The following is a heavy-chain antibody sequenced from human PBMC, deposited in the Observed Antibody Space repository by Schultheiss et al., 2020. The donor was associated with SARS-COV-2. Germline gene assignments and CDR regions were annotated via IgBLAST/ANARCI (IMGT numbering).Heavy chain of an antibody. V-gene: IGHV3-66*01. Sequence: GGSLRLSCAASGFTFSDYYMSWVRQAPGKGLEWVSVIYSGGSTYYADSVKGRFTISRDNSKNTLYLQMNSLRAEDTAVYYCARAGQVVPDYWGQGTLVTVSS. CDR2: IYSGGST. D-gene: IGHD2-15*01. CDR1: GFTFSDYY. CDR3: ARAGQVVPDY. J-gene: IGHJ4*02.